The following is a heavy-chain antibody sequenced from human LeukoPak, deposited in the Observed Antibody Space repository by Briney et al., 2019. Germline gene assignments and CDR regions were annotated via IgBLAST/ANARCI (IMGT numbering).Heavy chain of an antibody. CDR1: GFAFSNYA. Sequence: PGGTLRLSCSASGFAFSNYATRWVRQAPGKGLEYVAGINSNGGSTFNADSVKGGSTMSDANSKNTLYLQMSLLSAEDTAVYYCVKETSTKYYHCGLDVGGQGTTVTVSS. J-gene: IGHJ6*02. V-gene: IGHV3-64D*06. CDR3: VKETSTKYYHCGLDV. D-gene: IGHD2-2*01. CDR2: INSNGGST.